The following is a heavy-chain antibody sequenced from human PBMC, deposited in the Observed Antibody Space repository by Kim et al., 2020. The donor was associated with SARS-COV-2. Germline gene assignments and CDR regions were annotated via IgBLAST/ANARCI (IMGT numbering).Heavy chain of an antibody. J-gene: IGHJ3*01. CDR1: GFTFSGFA. CDR2: IRSKANGYTT. CDR3: TRRGASDAFDV. D-gene: IGHD3-16*01. V-gene: IGHV3-73*01. Sequence: GGSLRLSCAASGFTFSGFAIHWVRQPSGKGLEWVGRIRSKANGYTTAYAPSVNGRFTVSRDDSKTTAYLHMKSLKTEDTAVYYCTRRGASDAFDVWGRGT.